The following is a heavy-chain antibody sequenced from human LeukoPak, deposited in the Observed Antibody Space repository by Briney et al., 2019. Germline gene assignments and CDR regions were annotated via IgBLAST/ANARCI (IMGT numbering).Heavy chain of an antibody. CDR3: ARLDDFLNDY. V-gene: IGHV3-7*01. CDR2: IKQDGSEK. D-gene: IGHD2/OR15-2a*01. Sequence: GGSLRLSCAASGFTFSSYRMSWVRQAPGKGLEWVANIKQDGSEKYYVDSVKGRFTISRENAKNSLYMQMNSLRAEDTAVYYCARLDDFLNDYWGQGTLVTVSS. CDR1: GFTFSSYR. J-gene: IGHJ4*02.